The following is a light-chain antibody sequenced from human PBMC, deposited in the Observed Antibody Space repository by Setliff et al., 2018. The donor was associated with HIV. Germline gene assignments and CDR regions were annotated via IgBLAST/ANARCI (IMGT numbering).Light chain of an antibody. CDR3: SSYAGSSSAL. V-gene: IGLV2-23*02. CDR1: SSNVGKYDL. J-gene: IGLJ2*01. CDR2: EVI. Sequence: QSVLTQPASVSGSPGQSITISCTGNSSNVGKYDLVSWYRQYPGKVPELTIYEVIKRPSGVSDRFSGSKSGNTASLTISGLQAEDEALYHCSSYAGSSSALFGGGTKVTVL.